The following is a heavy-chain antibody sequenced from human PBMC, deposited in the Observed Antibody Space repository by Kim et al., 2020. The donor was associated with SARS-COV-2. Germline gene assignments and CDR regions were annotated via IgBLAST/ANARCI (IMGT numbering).Heavy chain of an antibody. CDR2: INHSGST. CDR3: ARARIAVAGTDAFDI. Sequence: SETLSLTCAVYGGSFSGYYWSWIRQPPGKGLEWIGEINHSGSTNYNPSLKSRVTISVDTSKNQFSLKLSSVTAADTAVYYFARARIAVAGTDAFDIWGQG. V-gene: IGHV4-34*01. D-gene: IGHD6-19*01. J-gene: IGHJ3*02. CDR1: GGSFSGYY.